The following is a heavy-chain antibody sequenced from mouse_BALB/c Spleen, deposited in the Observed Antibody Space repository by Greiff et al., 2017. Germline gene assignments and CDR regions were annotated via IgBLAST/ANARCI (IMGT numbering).Heavy chain of an antibody. V-gene: IGHV5-4*02. Sequence: DVQLVESGGGLVKPGGSLKLSCAASGFTFSDYYMYWVRQTPEKRLEWVATISDGGSYTYYPDSVKGRFTISRDNAKNNLYLQMSSLKSEDTAMYYCARDRGLLRYPYAMDYWGQGTSVTVSS. CDR2: ISDGGSYT. J-gene: IGHJ4*01. CDR3: ARDRGLLRYPYAMDY. CDR1: GFTFSDYY. D-gene: IGHD1-1*01.